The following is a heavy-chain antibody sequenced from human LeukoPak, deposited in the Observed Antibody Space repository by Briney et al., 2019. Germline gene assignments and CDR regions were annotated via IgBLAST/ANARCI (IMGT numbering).Heavy chain of an antibody. D-gene: IGHD3-9*01. CDR2: INPNSGGT. V-gene: IGHV1-2*02. J-gene: IGHJ6*03. Sequence: DSVKVSCKASGYTFTGYYMHWVRQAPGQGLEWMGWINPNSGGTNYAQKFQGRVTMTRDTSISTAYMELSSLRSEDAAVYYCARDRGNYDILTTYYYYYYMDVWGKGTTVTVSS. CDR3: ARDRGNYDILTTYYYYYYMDV. CDR1: GYTFTGYY.